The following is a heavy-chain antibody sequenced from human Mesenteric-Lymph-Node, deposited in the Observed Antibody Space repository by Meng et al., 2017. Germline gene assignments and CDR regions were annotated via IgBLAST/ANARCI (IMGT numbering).Heavy chain of an antibody. V-gene: IGHV4-34*01. CDR1: GGSFSGYY. D-gene: IGHD6-19*01. J-gene: IGHJ4*02. Sequence: SETLSLTCAVYGGSFSGYYWSWIRQPPGKGLEWIGEINHSGSTNYNPSLKSRVTISVDTSKNQFSLKLSSVTAADTAVYYCAKGYGWYTNWGQGTLVTVSS. CDR2: INHSGST. CDR3: AKGYGWYTN.